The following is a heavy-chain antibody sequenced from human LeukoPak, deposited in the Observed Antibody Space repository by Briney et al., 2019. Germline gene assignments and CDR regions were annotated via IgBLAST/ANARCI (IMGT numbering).Heavy chain of an antibody. CDR2: ISYDGSDK. CDR1: GFTFSSSG. CDR3: AKDRSSNWAPDY. J-gene: IGHJ4*02. V-gene: IGHV3-30*18. Sequence: PGRSLRLSCAASGFTFSSSGMHWVRQAPGKGLEWVAVISYDGSDKYYADSVKGRFTISRDNSKNTLYLQMNSLRAEDTAVYYCAKDRSSNWAPDYWGQGTLVTVSS. D-gene: IGHD1-1*01.